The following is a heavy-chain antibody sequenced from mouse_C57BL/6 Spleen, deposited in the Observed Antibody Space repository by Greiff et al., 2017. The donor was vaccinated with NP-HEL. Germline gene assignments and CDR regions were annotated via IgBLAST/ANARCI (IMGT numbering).Heavy chain of an antibody. CDR2: ISSGSSTI. D-gene: IGHD2-5*01. V-gene: IGHV5-17*01. CDR3: ARVYYSNFDY. CDR1: GFTFSDYG. J-gene: IGHJ2*01. Sequence: EVNLVESGGGLVKPGGSLKLSCAASGFTFSDYGMHWVRQAPEKGLEWVAYISSGSSTIYYVDTVKGRFTISRDNAKNTLFLQMTSLRSEDTARYYCARVYYSNFDYWGQGTTLTVSS.